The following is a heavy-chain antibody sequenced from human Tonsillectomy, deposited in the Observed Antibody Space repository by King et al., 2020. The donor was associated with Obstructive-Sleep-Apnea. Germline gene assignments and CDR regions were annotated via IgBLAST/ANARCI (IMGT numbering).Heavy chain of an antibody. CDR3: AREESAYYGAGPMDV. J-gene: IGHJ6*02. CDR1: GGSMSSFY. V-gene: IGHV4-4*07. CDR2: IYTSGST. D-gene: IGHD3-10*01. Sequence: VQLQESGPGLVKPSETLSLTCSVSGGSMSSFYWSWIRQAAGKGLEWIGRIYTSGSTNYNPSLKSRVTLSVDTSNTQISLKLGSVTAADTAGYYCAREESAYYGAGPMDVWGQGTTVTVSS.